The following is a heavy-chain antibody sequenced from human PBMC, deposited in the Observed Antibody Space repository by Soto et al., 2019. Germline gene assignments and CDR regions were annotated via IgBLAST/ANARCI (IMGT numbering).Heavy chain of an antibody. D-gene: IGHD3-10*01. Sequence: SETLSLTCTVSGGSISSYSVSWIRQSAGKGLEWIGRIDTSGTTNYNPSLTSRVTMSVDASKNHFSLNLSSVTAADTAVYYCARGPRGYVYYHGMDVWGQGTTVTVSS. CDR3: ARGPRGYVYYHGMDV. CDR1: GGSISSYS. CDR2: IDTSGTT. V-gene: IGHV4-4*07. J-gene: IGHJ6*02.